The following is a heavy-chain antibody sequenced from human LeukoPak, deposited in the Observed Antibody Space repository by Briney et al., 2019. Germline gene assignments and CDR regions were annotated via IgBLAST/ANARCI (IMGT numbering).Heavy chain of an antibody. Sequence: SETLSLTCAVYGGSFSGYYWRWIRQPPGKGLEWIGEINHSGSTNYNPSLKSRVTISVDTSKNQFSLKLSSVTAADTAVYYCAIGRGSGSYHYDYYGMDVWGQGTTITVSS. CDR2: INHSGST. CDR3: AIGRGSGSYHYDYYGMDV. J-gene: IGHJ6*02. V-gene: IGHV4-34*01. D-gene: IGHD1-26*01. CDR1: GGSFSGYY.